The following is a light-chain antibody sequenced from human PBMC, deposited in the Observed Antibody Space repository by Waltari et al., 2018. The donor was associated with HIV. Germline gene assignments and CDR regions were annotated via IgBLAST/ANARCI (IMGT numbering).Light chain of an antibody. CDR1: QSITSY. Sequence: DLQMTQSPSSLSASVGDRVTITCRASQSITSYLNWYQQKPGKAPKLLICAASSLQSEVPSRFSGSGSGTDFTLTISSLQPEDFAIYYCQQSYSPPGLTFGGGTKVEIK. CDR2: AAS. V-gene: IGKV1-39*01. CDR3: QQSYSPPGLT. J-gene: IGKJ4*01.